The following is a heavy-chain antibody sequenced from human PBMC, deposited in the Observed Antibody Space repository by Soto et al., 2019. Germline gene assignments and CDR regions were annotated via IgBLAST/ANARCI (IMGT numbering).Heavy chain of an antibody. CDR2: INPNSGGT. CDR1: GYTFTGYY. V-gene: IGHV1-2*02. Sequence: ASVKVFCKASGYTFTGYYMHWVRQAPGQGLEWMGWINPNSGGTNYAQKFQGRVTMTRDTSISTAYMELSRLRSDDTAVYYCAREGDGYTTYNWFDPWGQGTLVTVS. CDR3: AREGDGYTTYNWFDP. D-gene: IGHD5-12*01. J-gene: IGHJ5*02.